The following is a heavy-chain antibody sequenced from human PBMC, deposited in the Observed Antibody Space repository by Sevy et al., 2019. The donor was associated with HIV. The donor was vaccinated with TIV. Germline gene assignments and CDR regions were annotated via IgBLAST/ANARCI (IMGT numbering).Heavy chain of an antibody. V-gene: IGHV3-49*04. CDR2: LKSDVYGGTV. CDR3: TRWKAAQSIFDY. J-gene: IGHJ4*02. CDR1: GFTFGDYC. D-gene: IGHD6-13*01. Sequence: SLRLSCTASGFTFGDYCMSWVRQAPGKGLEWVAFLKSDVYGGTVDDAASVRGRFVISRDDSKTIAYLQMNDLKTEDTGVYYCTRWKAAQSIFDYWGQGALVTVSS.